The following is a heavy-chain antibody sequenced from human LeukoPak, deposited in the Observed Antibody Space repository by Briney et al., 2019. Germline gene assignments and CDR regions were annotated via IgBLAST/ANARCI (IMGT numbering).Heavy chain of an antibody. D-gene: IGHD2-15*01. CDR3: ARGGGYCSVDSCYGIDY. V-gene: IGHV3-64*01. CDR2: ISSNGGST. CDR1: GFTFSSYE. J-gene: IGHJ4*02. Sequence: GGSLRLSCAASGFTFSSYEMHWVRQAPGRGLEYVSTISSNGGSTYYANSVKGRFTISRDNSKNTLYLQMGSLRAEDMAVYYCARGGGYCSVDSCYGIDYWGQGTLVTVSS.